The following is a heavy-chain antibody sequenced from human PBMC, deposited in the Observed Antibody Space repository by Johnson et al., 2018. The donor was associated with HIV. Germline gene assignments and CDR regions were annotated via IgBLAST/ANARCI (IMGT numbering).Heavy chain of an antibody. CDR3: AREGPYWAFDI. Sequence: QVQLVESGGGVVQPGRSLRLSCAASGFTFSSYAMHWVRQAPGKGLEWVAVISYEGSNKYHADSVKGRLIISRDTAKNSLYLQMSSLRAEDTAGYYCAREGPYWAFDIWGQGTMVTVSS. V-gene: IGHV3-30-3*01. J-gene: IGHJ3*02. D-gene: IGHD2-15*01. CDR1: GFTFSSYA. CDR2: ISYEGSNK.